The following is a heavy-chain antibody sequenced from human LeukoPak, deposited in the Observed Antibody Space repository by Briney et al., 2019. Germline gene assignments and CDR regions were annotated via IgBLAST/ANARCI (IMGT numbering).Heavy chain of an antibody. V-gene: IGHV1-18*01. J-gene: IGHJ5*02. CDR3: ARSEGLWSGFEGENWFDP. CDR2: ISAYNGNT. CDR1: GYTFTSYG. D-gene: IGHD3-3*01. Sequence: GASVKVSCKASGYTFTSYGISWVRQAPGQGLEWMGWISAYNGNTNYAQKLQGRVTMTTDTSTSTAYMELSSLRSEDTAVYYCARSEGLWSGFEGENWFDPWGQGTLVTVSS.